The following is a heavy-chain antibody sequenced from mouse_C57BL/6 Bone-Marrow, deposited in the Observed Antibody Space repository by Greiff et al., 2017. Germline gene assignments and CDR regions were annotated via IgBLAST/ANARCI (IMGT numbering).Heavy chain of an antibody. J-gene: IGHJ3*01. Sequence: EVKLQESGAELVRPGASVKLSCTASGFNIKDDYMHWVKQRPEQGLEWIGWIDPDNGDTEYASKFQGKATITADTSSNTAYLQLSSLTSEDTAVYYCARQLSAWFAYWGQGTLVTVSA. CDR2: IDPDNGDT. D-gene: IGHD3-2*02. V-gene: IGHV14-4*01. CDR3: ARQLSAWFAY. CDR1: GFNIKDDY.